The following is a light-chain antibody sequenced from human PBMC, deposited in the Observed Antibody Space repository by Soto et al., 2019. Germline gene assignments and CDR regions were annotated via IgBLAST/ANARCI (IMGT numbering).Light chain of an antibody. V-gene: IGKV3-11*01. CDR1: QSVSNY. Sequence: EIVLTQSPATLSLSPGERATLSCRASQSVSNYLAWYQQKPGQAPRLLIYDASNRATGIPARFSGSGSGTDFTLTISSLEPEDFTVYYCQQRSNWPPWTFGQGTKVEIK. J-gene: IGKJ1*01. CDR3: QQRSNWPPWT. CDR2: DAS.